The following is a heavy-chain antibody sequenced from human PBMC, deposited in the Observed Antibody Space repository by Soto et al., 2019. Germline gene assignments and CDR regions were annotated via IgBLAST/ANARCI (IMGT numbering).Heavy chain of an antibody. CDR2: TIPILAIT. Sequence: QVHLVQSGAVVKKPGSSMTVSCKTSGATFSTYPITWVRQAPGQGLEWMGRTIPILAITDYAKKFQGRVTITADRSTTTAYMELTSLKFEDTAVYYCARGGDGSGSESVFDVWGQGTMVTVSS. CDR1: GATFSTYP. CDR3: ARGGDGSGSESVFDV. J-gene: IGHJ3*01. D-gene: IGHD3-22*01. V-gene: IGHV1-69*02.